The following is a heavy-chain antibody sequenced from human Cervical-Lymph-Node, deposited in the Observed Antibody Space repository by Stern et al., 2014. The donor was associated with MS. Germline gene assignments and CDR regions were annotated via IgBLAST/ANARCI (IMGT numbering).Heavy chain of an antibody. CDR2: IYYSGST. Sequence: QLQLQESGPGLVKPSETLSLTCTVSGGSISSSSYYWGWIRQPPGKGLEXIGSIYYSGSTYYNPSLKSRVTISVDTSKNQFSLKLSSVTAADTAVYYCARLDAYSSSTLYFDYWGQGTLVTVSS. V-gene: IGHV4-39*01. CDR3: ARLDAYSSSTLYFDY. CDR1: GGSISSSSYY. D-gene: IGHD6-6*01. J-gene: IGHJ4*02.